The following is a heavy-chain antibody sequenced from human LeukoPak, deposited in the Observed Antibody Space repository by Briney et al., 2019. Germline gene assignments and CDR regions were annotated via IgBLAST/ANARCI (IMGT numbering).Heavy chain of an antibody. Sequence: ASVKVSCKASGYTFTGYYMHWVRQAPGQGLEWMGWINPNSGGSKYAQKFQGRVAMTRDTSISTAYMELSRLRFDDTAVYYCAREGYSRPYYFDYWGQGTLVTVSS. V-gene: IGHV1-2*02. CDR1: GYTFTGYY. CDR2: INPNSGGS. CDR3: AREGYSRPYYFDY. D-gene: IGHD5-18*01. J-gene: IGHJ4*02.